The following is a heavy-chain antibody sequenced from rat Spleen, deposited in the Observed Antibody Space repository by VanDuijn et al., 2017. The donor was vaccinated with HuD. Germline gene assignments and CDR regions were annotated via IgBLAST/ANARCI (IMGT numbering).Heavy chain of an antibody. CDR1: GITFNNYW. J-gene: IGHJ2*01. V-gene: IGHV5-31*01. CDR3: TRSLTTVAVY. D-gene: IGHD1-8*01. Sequence: EVQLVESGGGRVQPGRSLRLSCVASGITFNNYWMTWIRQAPGKGLEWVASISNIGDTYYSDSVKGRFTISRDNAKSTLYLQMNSLRSEDTATYYCTRSLTTVAVYWGQGVMVTVSS. CDR2: ISNIGDT.